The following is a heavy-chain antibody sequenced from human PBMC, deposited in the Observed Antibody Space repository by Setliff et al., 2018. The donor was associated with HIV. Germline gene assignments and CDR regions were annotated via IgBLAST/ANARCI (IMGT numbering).Heavy chain of an antibody. V-gene: IGHV4-38-2*01. J-gene: IGHJ5*02. CDR2: IFHIGST. CDR3: ARWMTSRINRRHLRGDWFDP. Sequence: LSLTCAVSGYSLRSGYYWGWIRQSPGKGLEGIGSIFHIGSTYTSPSLRSRVTMSVDTSKNQFSLNLNSVTAADTAVYYCARWMTSRINRRHLRGDWFDPWGQGSLVTVSS. CDR1: GYSLRSGYY. D-gene: IGHD1-1*01.